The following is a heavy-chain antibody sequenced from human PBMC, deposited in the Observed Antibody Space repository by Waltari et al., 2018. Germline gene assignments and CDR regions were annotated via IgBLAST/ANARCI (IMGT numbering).Heavy chain of an antibody. Sequence: QVQLVESGGGVVQPGRSLRLSCAASGFTFSSYGMHWVRQAPGQGLEWVAVISYDGSNKYYADSVKGRFTISRDNSKNTLYLQMNSLRAEDTAVYYCAKDREKYYYDSSGYFGYWGQGTLVTVSS. CDR2: ISYDGSNK. V-gene: IGHV3-30*18. CDR3: AKDREKYYYDSSGYFGY. J-gene: IGHJ4*02. D-gene: IGHD3-22*01. CDR1: GFTFSSYG.